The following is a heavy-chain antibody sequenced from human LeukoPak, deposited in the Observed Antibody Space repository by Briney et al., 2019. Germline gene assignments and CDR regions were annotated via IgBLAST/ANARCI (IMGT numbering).Heavy chain of an antibody. CDR3: ARLKYYYYGMDV. D-gene: IGHD3-16*01. CDR2: IIPIFGTA. J-gene: IGHJ6*02. CDR1: GYTFTSYY. V-gene: IGHV1-69*13. Sequence: ASVNVSCKASGYTFTSYYMHWVRQAPGQGLEWMGGIIPIFGTANYAQKFQGRVTITADESTSTAYMELSSLRSEDTAVYYCARLKYYYYGMDVWGQGTTVTVSS.